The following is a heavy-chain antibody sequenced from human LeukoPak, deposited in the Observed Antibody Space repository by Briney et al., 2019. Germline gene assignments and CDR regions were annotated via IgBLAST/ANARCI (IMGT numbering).Heavy chain of an antibody. J-gene: IGHJ4*02. D-gene: IGHD3-22*01. CDR2: ITTSDGNT. Sequence: GGSLRLSCAASGFTFSSYTMSWVRQAPGKGLEWVSTITTSDGNTYYADSVKGRFTVSRDNSKNTLFLQMNSLRAEDTAVYYCARDMDSSGYYTHWGQGTLVTVSS. V-gene: IGHV3-23*01. CDR1: GFTFSSYT. CDR3: ARDMDSSGYYTH.